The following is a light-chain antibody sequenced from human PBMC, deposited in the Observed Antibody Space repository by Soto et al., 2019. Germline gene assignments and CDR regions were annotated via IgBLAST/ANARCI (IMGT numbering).Light chain of an antibody. J-gene: IGKJ2*01. CDR2: GAS. Sequence: EIVLRQSPTTLSSSPGERATLSCWASESVSSSYLAWYQQRPGQAPRLLIYGASSRSTGIPDRFSGSGSGTDFTLTISRLEPEDFAMYYCQQYSASPRTFGQGTKVEIK. CDR1: ESVSSSY. CDR3: QQYSASPRT. V-gene: IGKV3-20*01.